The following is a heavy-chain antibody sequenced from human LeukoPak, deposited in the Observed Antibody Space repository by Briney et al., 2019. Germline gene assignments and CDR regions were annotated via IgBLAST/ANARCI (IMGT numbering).Heavy chain of an antibody. CDR1: GFTVSSNY. Sequence: GGSLRLSCAASGFTVSSNYMSWVRQAPGKGLERVSVIYSGGSTYYADSVKGQFTISRDNSKNTLYLQMNSLRAEDTAVYYCARALGAYAFDIWGQGTMVTVSS. V-gene: IGHV3-53*01. CDR3: ARALGAYAFDI. J-gene: IGHJ3*02. D-gene: IGHD3-16*01. CDR2: IYSGGST.